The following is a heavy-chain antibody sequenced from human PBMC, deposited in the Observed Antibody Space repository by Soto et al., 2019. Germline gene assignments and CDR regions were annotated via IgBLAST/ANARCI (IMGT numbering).Heavy chain of an antibody. Sequence: SETLSLTCGVSGYSISSGYYWGWIRQPPGKGLEWIGGIYHSGSTYYNASLKSRVTISVDTSKSQFSLKVTSVTAADTAVYYCARVGGSFHGWFDPWGQGALVTVSS. V-gene: IGHV4-38-2*01. CDR3: ARVGGSFHGWFDP. CDR1: GYSISSGYY. CDR2: IYHSGST. D-gene: IGHD1-26*01. J-gene: IGHJ5*02.